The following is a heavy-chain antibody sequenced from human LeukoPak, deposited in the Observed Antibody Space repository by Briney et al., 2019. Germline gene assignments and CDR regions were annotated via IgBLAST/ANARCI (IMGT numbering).Heavy chain of an antibody. J-gene: IGHJ4*02. CDR2: IIPIFGTA. CDR3: ARPFCSSTSCYLDY. CDR1: GGTFSSYA. D-gene: IGHD2-2*01. Sequence: SVNVSCKASGGTFSSYAISWVRQAPGQGLEWMGGIIPIFGTANYAQKFQGRVTITTDESTSTAYMELSSLRSEDTAVYYCARPFCSSTSCYLDYWGQGTLVTVS. V-gene: IGHV1-69*05.